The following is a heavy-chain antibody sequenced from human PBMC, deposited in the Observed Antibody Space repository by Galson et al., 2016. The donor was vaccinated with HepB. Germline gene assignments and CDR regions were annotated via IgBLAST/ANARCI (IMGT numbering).Heavy chain of an antibody. CDR3: ARDRRAHFGGDCPTDC. V-gene: IGHV3-48*03. D-gene: IGHD2-21*01. J-gene: IGHJ4*02. Sequence: SLRLSCAVSGFIFSSYSMHWVRQAPGKGLDWVSYISGRGATKDYADSLKGRFTISRDNAKNSLYLEMNNLRAEDTAVYYCARDRRAHFGGDCPTDCWGQGTLVTVSS. CDR1: GFIFSSYS. CDR2: ISGRGATK.